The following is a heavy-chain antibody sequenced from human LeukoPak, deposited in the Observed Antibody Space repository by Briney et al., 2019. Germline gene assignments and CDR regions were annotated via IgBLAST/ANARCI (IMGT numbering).Heavy chain of an antibody. V-gene: IGHV3-33*08. CDR3: ARDGQWLVLNYYFDY. CDR1: GFTFSSYG. D-gene: IGHD6-19*01. CDR2: IWYDGSNK. J-gene: IGHJ4*02. Sequence: PGGSLTLSCAASGFTFSSYGMHWVRQAPGKGLEWVGVIWYDGSNKYYADFVKGRFIISIANYNNKLYLQMNSPTADDTVVYYCARDGQWLVLNYYFDYWGQGTLVTVSS.